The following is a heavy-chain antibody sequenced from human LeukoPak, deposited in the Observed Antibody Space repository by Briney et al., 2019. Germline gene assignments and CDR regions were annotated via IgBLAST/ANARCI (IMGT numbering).Heavy chain of an antibody. CDR1: GFTFDDYA. CDR3: AKSEYASSSADTFDI. D-gene: IGHD6-6*01. Sequence: GGSLRLSCAASGFTFDDYAMHWVRQAPGKGLEWVSAIYGSGDKTFYANSVRGRFTISRDNSKSTLYLQMNSLRAEDTAVYYCAKSEYASSSADTFDIWGQGTMVTVSS. CDR2: IYGSGDKT. J-gene: IGHJ3*02. V-gene: IGHV3-23*01.